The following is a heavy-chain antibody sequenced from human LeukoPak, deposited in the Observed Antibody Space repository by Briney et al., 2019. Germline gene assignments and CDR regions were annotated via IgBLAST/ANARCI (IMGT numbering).Heavy chain of an antibody. CDR1: GFTFSYYS. D-gene: IGHD1-26*01. Sequence: GGSLRLSCAASGFTFSYYSMNWVRQAPGKGLEWVSYISSSGTIYYADSVQGRFTISRDNAKNSLFLQMNSLRAEDTAVYYCASSGSYHRFDYWGQGTLVTVSS. J-gene: IGHJ4*02. CDR2: ISSSGTI. V-gene: IGHV3-69-1*02. CDR3: ASSGSYHRFDY.